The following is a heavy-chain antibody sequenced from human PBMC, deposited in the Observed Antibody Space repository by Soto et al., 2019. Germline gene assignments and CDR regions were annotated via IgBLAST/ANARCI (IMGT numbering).Heavy chain of an antibody. D-gene: IGHD2-15*01. J-gene: IGHJ5*02. V-gene: IGHV4-34*01. Sequence: SETLSLTCAVYGGSFSGYYWSWIRQPPGKGLEWIGEINHSGSTNYNPSLKSRVTISVDTSKNQFSLKLSSVTAADTAVYYCARGFEGYCSGGSCDVDPWGQGTPVTVSS. CDR3: ARGFEGYCSGGSCDVDP. CDR1: GGSFSGYY. CDR2: INHSGST.